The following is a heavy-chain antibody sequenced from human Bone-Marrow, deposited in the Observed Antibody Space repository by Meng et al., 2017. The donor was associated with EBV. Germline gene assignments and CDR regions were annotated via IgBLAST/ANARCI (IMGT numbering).Heavy chain of an antibody. CDR1: GGTLNNYA. V-gene: IGHV1-69*06. Sequence: QGELGESGDEVKKPWSSVKVSCKASGGTLNNYAISWVRQAPGQGLEWMGGIIPIFVTPNYARKFQGRVTITADKSTSTSYMELSSLRSDDTAVYYCARVKGLGATLGYYFDFWGQGTLVTVSS. J-gene: IGHJ4*02. CDR2: IIPIFVTP. D-gene: IGHD1-26*01. CDR3: ARVKGLGATLGYYFDF.